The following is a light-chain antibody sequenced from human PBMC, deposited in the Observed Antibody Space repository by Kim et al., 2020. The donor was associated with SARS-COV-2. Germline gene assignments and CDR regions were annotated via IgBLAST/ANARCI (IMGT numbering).Light chain of an antibody. CDR1: SSGVGSYNR. CDR2: EVT. J-gene: IGLJ2*01. CDR3: CSYAGTSTFVV. Sequence: QSITISCTETSSGVGSYNRVTWYQHHPGKAPKLMIYEVTKRPSGVSNRFSGSKSGNTASLTISGLQAEDEADYYCCSYAGTSTFVVFGGGTQLTVL. V-gene: IGLV2-23*02.